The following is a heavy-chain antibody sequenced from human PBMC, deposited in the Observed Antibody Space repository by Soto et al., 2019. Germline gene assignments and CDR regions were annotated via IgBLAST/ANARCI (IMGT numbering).Heavy chain of an antibody. CDR2: ISSSGNTV. D-gene: IGHD2-2*01. V-gene: IGHV3-48*03. Sequence: LRLSCAASRFTFSTYEMHWVRQAPGKGLEWVSYISSSGNTVYYADSVKGRFTISRDNTRNSLYLQMNSLRDEDTALYYCVRYCSTTLCNGVATRTFDYWGQGTLVTSPQ. CDR1: RFTFSTYE. J-gene: IGHJ4*02. CDR3: VRYCSTTLCNGVATRTFDY.